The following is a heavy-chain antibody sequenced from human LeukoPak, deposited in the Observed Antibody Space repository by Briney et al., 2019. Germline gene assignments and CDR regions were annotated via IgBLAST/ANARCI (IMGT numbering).Heavy chain of an antibody. CDR2: ISSDNTYI. CDR1: GFTFSSYS. Sequence: GGSLRLSCAASGFTFSSYSMNWVRQAPGKGLEWVSSISSDNTYIYHSDSVKGRFTISRDNSKSSLYLQMTSLRVEDTAVYYCARIDYTKTLRYCVDYWGQGTLVTVYS. D-gene: IGHD2-21*01. J-gene: IGHJ4*02. CDR3: ARIDYTKTLRYCVDY. V-gene: IGHV3-21*01.